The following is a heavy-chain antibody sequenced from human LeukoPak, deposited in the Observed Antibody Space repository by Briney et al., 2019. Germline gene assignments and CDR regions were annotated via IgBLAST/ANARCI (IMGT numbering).Heavy chain of an antibody. Sequence: SETLSLTCTVSGGSISPYYWSWIRQPAGKGLEWIGRIYTSGSTNYNPSLKSRVTISVDTSKNQFSLKLSSVTAADTAVYYCARTSKVYSNVFYYYYYYYMDVWGKGTTVTVSS. J-gene: IGHJ6*03. D-gene: IGHD4-11*01. V-gene: IGHV4-4*07. CDR1: GGSISPYY. CDR2: IYTSGST. CDR3: ARTSKVYSNVFYYYYYYYMDV.